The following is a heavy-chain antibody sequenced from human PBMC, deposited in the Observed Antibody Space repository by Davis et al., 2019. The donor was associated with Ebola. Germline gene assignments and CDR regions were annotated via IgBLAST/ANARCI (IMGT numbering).Heavy chain of an antibody. D-gene: IGHD3-22*01. CDR3: ARGLRYDSSDY. V-gene: IGHV1-18*01. CDR2: VSGNNGKT. J-gene: IGHJ4*02. Sequence: ASVKVSCKASGGTFSSYVISWVRQAPGQGLEWMGWVSGNNGKTDYAQKFQGRVTMTTDTSTSTAYMELRSLRSDDTAVYYCARGLRYDSSDYWGQGTLVTVSS. CDR1: GGTFSSYV.